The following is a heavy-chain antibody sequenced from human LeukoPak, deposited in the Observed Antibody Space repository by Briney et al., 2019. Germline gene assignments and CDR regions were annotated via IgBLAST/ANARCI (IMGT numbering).Heavy chain of an antibody. D-gene: IGHD3-10*01. Sequence: PGGSLRLSCAASGFTFDDYGMSWVRQAPGKGLEWVSGINWNGGSTGYADSVKGRFTISRDNAKNSLYLQMNSLRAEDTALYYCAKDVRRINYYGSGSYSPDYWGQGTLVTVSS. CDR1: GFTFDDYG. J-gene: IGHJ4*02. V-gene: IGHV3-20*04. CDR3: AKDVRRINYYGSGSYSPDY. CDR2: INWNGGST.